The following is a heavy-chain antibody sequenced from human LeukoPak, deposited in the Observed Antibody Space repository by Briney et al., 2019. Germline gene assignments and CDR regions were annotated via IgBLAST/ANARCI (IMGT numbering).Heavy chain of an antibody. V-gene: IGHV3-21*01. J-gene: IGHJ5*02. CDR3: ARDATIDRYYDFWSGQNWFDP. CDR1: RFTFSSYS. CDR2: ISSSSSYI. Sequence: PGRSLRLSCAASRFTFSSYSMNWVRQAPGKGLEWVSSISSSSSYIYYADSVKGRFTISRDNAKNSLYLQMNSLRAEDTAVYYCARDATIDRYYDFWSGQNWFDPWGQGTLVTVSS. D-gene: IGHD3-3*01.